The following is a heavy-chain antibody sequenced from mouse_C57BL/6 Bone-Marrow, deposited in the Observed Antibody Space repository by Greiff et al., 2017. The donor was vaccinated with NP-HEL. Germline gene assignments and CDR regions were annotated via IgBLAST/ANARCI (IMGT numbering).Heavy chain of an antibody. Sequence: EVQRVESEGGLVQPGSSMKLSCTASGFTFSDYYMAWVRQVPEKGLEWVANINYDGSSTYYLDSLKSRFIISRDNAKNILYLQMSSLKSEDTATYYCARAYYYGSSYDAMDYWGQGTSVTVSS. CDR2: INYDGSST. CDR3: ARAYYYGSSYDAMDY. J-gene: IGHJ4*01. D-gene: IGHD1-1*01. V-gene: IGHV5-16*01. CDR1: GFTFSDYY.